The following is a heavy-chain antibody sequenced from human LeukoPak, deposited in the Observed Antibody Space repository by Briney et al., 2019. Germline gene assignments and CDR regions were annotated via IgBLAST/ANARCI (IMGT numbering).Heavy chain of an antibody. D-gene: IGHD5-24*01. CDR3: ARDLFDGTDGYNPFDH. V-gene: IGHV3-33*01. CDR1: GFTFSNYA. Sequence: PGGSLRLSCAASGFTFSNYALHWVRQAPGKGLEWVAGIWYDGSIKYYADSVKGRFTISRGNSKNTLYVQMNSLRDEDTAVYYCARDLFDGTDGYNPFDHWGQGTLVTVSS. CDR2: IWYDGSIK. J-gene: IGHJ4*02.